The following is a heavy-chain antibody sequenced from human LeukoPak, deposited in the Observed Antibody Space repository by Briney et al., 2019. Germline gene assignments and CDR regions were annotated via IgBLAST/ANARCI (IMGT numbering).Heavy chain of an antibody. CDR1: GFTFSGYY. CDR2: ISSSGSTI. CDR3: ARDSGSGYYRDAFDI. Sequence: GRSLRLSCAASGFTFSGYYMSWIRQAPGKGLEWVSYISSSGSTIYYADSVKGRFTISRDNAKNSLYLQMNSLRAGDTAVYYCARDSGSGYYRDAFDIWGQGTMVTVSS. D-gene: IGHD3-22*01. J-gene: IGHJ3*02. V-gene: IGHV3-11*01.